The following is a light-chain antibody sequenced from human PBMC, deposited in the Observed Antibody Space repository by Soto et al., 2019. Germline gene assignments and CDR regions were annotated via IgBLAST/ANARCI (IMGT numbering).Light chain of an antibody. V-gene: IGLV1-44*01. CDR3: AAWDDSLNGYVA. J-gene: IGLJ2*01. CDR1: SSNIGSNP. Sequence: QSVLTQPPSASGTPGQTVTISCSGGSSNIGSNPVNWFQQLPGTAPKLFIYSNNQRPSGVPDRFSGSKSGTSASLAISGLQSEDEADYYCAAWDDSLNGYVAFGRGTKLTVL. CDR2: SNN.